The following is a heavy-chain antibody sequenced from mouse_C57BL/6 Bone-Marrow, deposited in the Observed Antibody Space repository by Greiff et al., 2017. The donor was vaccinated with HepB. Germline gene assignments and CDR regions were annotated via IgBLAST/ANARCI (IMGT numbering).Heavy chain of an antibody. CDR2: INPGSGGT. J-gene: IGHJ2*01. V-gene: IGHV1-54*01. Sequence: QVQLQQSGAELVRPGTSVKVSCTASGYAFTNYLIEWVKQRPGQGLEWIGVINPGSGGTNYNEKFKGKATLTADKSSSTAYMQLSSLTSEDSAVYFCARCTTVVPYYFDYWGQGTTLTVSS. D-gene: IGHD1-1*01. CDR3: ARCTTVVPYYFDY. CDR1: GYAFTNYL.